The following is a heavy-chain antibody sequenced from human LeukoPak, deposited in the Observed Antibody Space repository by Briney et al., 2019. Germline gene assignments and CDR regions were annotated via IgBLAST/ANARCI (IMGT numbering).Heavy chain of an antibody. CDR2: ISTSSSYI. J-gene: IGHJ4*02. D-gene: IGHD6-13*01. V-gene: IGHV3-21*01. CDR1: GFTFSSYN. Sequence: GGSLRLSCAASGFTFSSYNMNWVRQAPGKGLEWVSSISTSSSYIYYADSVKGRFTISRDNAKNSLYLQMNSLRAEDTAVYYCARDLTRYSSSCLGYWGQGTLVTVSS. CDR3: ARDLTRYSSSCLGY.